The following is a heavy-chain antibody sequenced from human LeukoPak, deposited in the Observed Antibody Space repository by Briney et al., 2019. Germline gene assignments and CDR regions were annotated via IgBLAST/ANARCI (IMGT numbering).Heavy chain of an antibody. D-gene: IGHD5-18*01. CDR2: MNPNSGNT. CDR3: ARVDGYSYGGNFDY. V-gene: IGHV1-8*01. CDR1: GYTFTSYD. J-gene: IGHJ4*02. Sequence: ASVKVSCKASGYTFTSYDINWVRQATGQGLEWMGWMNPNSGNTGYAQKFQGRVTMTRNTSISTAYMELSSLRSEDTAVYYCARVDGYSYGGNFDYWGQGTLVTVYS.